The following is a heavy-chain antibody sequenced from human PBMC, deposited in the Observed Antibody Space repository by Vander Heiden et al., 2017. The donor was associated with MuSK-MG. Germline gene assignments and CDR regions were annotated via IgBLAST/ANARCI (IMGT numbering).Heavy chain of an antibody. J-gene: IGHJ6*03. CDR3: AKVAYDFWSGHRSYYYMDV. CDR2: IRGSGDKT. Sequence: EVHVLESGGGLVQPGGSRRLSCAASGFIFSSCAMNWVRQAPGKGLDWVSGIRGSGDKTYYGDSVKGRFTISRDNSKNTLYLQLNSLRAEDTAVYYCAKVAYDFWSGHRSYYYMDVWGKGTTVTVSS. D-gene: IGHD3-3*01. CDR1: GFIFSSCA. V-gene: IGHV3-23*01.